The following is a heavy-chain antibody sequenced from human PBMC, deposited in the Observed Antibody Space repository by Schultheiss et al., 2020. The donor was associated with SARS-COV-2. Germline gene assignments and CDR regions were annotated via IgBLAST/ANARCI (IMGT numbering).Heavy chain of an antibody. Sequence: GGSLRLSCAASGFTFSSYAMHWVRQAPGKGLEWVAVISYDGSNKYYADSVKGRFTISRDNSKNTLYLQMNSLRAEDTAVYYCAKENGDYYYGMDVWGQGTTVTVSS. CDR1: GFTFSSYA. CDR2: ISYDGSNK. D-gene: IGHD4-17*01. J-gene: IGHJ6*02. CDR3: AKENGDYYYGMDV. V-gene: IGHV3-30*04.